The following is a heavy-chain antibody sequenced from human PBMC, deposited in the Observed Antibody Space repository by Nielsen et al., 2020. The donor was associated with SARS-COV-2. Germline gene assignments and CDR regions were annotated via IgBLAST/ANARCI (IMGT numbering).Heavy chain of an antibody. CDR1: GFTFSSYW. V-gene: IGHV3-7*03. CDR3: ARAPHFDWLLRVYYGMDV. D-gene: IGHD3-9*01. Sequence: LSLTCAASGFTFSSYWMSWVRQAPGKGLEWVANIKQDGSEKYYVDSVKGRFTISRDNAKNSLYLQMNSLRAEDTAVYYCARAPHFDWLLRVYYGMDVWGQGITVTVSS. CDR2: IKQDGSEK. J-gene: IGHJ6*02.